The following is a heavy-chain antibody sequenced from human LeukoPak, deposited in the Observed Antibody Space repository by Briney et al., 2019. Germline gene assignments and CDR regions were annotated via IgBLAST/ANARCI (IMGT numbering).Heavy chain of an antibody. CDR2: ISSNGDST. V-gene: IGHV3-64*01. Sequence: GGSLRLSCADSGFTFSSYAMHWVRQAPGKGLEYVSAISSNGDSTFYASSVKGRFTISRDNSKNTLYLQMNSLRAEDTAVYYCARDREARVPAAPFDYWGQGTLVTVSS. J-gene: IGHJ4*02. CDR3: ARDREARVPAAPFDY. D-gene: IGHD2-2*01. CDR1: GFTFSSYA.